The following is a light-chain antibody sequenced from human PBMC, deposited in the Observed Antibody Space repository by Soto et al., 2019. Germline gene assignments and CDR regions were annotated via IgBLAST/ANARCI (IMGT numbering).Light chain of an antibody. CDR3: QQYDRSPWT. Sequence: EIVLTQSPGTLSLSPGERATLSCRASQSLVTRYLAWYQQKPGQAPRLLIYAASTRAAGIPDRFSGSGSGTDFTLTVSRLEPEDCAVYYCQQYDRSPWTFGQGTKV. CDR1: QSLVTRY. V-gene: IGKV3-20*01. CDR2: AAS. J-gene: IGKJ1*01.